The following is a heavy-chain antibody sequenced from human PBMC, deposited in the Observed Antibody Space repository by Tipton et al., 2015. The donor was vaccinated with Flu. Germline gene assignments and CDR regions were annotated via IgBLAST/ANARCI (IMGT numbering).Heavy chain of an antibody. CDR2: TYPTDSDT. V-gene: IGHV5-51*01. CDR3: SRRGIADTGFTFDY. CDR1: GFSFSNFW. D-gene: IGHD6-13*01. Sequence: VQLVQSGAEVKKPGESLKISCKGFGFSFSNFWIGWVRQVPGKGLEWMGITYPTDSDTTYSPSFQGQVTISADRSINTAYLQWSSLKASDTAMYYCSRRGIADTGFTFDYWGQGTLVTVSS. J-gene: IGHJ4*02.